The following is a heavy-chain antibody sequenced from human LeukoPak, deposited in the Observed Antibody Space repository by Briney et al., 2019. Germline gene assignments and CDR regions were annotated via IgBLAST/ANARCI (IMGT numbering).Heavy chain of an antibody. D-gene: IGHD3-16*01. CDR3: AKGRGGRYYFDY. Sequence: GGSLRLSCAASGFTFSSYAMSWVRQAPGKGLEWVSAISGSGGSTYYADSVKGRSTISRDNSKNTLYLQMNSLRAEDTAVYYCAKGRGGRYYFDYWGQGTLVTVSS. J-gene: IGHJ4*02. V-gene: IGHV3-23*01. CDR1: GFTFSSYA. CDR2: ISGSGGST.